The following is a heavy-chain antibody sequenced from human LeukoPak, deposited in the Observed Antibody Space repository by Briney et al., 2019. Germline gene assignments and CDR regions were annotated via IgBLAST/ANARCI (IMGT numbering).Heavy chain of an antibody. J-gene: IGHJ5*02. Sequence: SETLSLTCTVSGGSISGYYWSWIRQPPGKGLEWIGYIYYSGSTNYNPSLKSRVTISVDTSKNQFSLKLSSVTAADTAVYYCARGAKQLELRGWFDPWGQGTLVTVSS. D-gene: IGHD1-7*01. CDR2: IYYSGST. V-gene: IGHV4-59*01. CDR1: GGSISGYY. CDR3: ARGAKQLELRGWFDP.